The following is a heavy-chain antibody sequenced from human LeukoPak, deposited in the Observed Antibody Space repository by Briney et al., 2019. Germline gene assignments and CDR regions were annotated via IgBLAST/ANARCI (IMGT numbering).Heavy chain of an antibody. V-gene: IGHV1-69*01. J-gene: IGHJ6*02. CDR2: IIPIFGTA. CDR3: ARTSPDIVVVVAALVRPGTPKYYYYGMDV. CDR1: GGTFSSYA. D-gene: IGHD2-15*01. Sequence: KISCKGSGGTFSSYAISWVRQAPGQGLEWMGGIIPIFGTANYAQKFQGRVTITADESTSTAYMELSSLRSEDTAVYYCARTSPDIVVVVAALVRPGTPKYYYYGMDVWGQGTTVTVSS.